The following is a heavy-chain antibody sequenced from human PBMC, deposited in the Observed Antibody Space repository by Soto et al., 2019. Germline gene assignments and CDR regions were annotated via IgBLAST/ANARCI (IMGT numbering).Heavy chain of an antibody. Sequence: PSETLSLTGTVSGAAMSSYYWSWLRQSPGKGLEWIGYIYNSGTTDYNPSLNSRVTISVERSKFQFSLKLTSVTAADSAVYYCATDSTGYYSDAFDVWGQGARVTVSS. D-gene: IGHD3-22*01. CDR1: GAAMSSYY. CDR2: IYNSGTT. CDR3: ATDSTGYYSDAFDV. J-gene: IGHJ3*01. V-gene: IGHV4-59*03.